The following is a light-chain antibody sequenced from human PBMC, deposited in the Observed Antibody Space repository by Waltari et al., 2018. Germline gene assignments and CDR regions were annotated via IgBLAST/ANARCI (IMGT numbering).Light chain of an antibody. CDR2: GAS. V-gene: IGKV3-20*01. J-gene: IGKJ1*01. CDR3: QQYGSSPRT. Sequence: ESVLTQSPGTLSLSPGERATPSCRASQSVSSSYLAWYQQKPGQAPRLLIYGASSRATRIPDRFSGSGSGTDFTLTISRLEPEDFAVYYCQQYGSSPRTFGQGTKVEIK. CDR1: QSVSSSY.